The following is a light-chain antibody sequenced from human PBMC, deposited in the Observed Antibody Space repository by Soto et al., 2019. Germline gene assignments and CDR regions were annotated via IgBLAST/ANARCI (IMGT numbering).Light chain of an antibody. CDR2: RVS. CDR1: QSLVYSDGQTY. J-gene: IGKJ3*01. V-gene: IGKV2-30*01. CDR3: MQAVYWPFT. Sequence: DIVLTQSPLLLPVTLGQPASISCTSSQSLVYSDGQTYLSWFQQRPGQPPRRLIYRVSNRDTGVPVRFSASGSGTDFTLKISRVEAEDVAVYFCMQAVYWPFTFGPGTKVDIK.